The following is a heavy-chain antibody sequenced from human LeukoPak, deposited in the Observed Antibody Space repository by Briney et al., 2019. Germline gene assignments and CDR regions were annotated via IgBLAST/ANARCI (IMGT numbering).Heavy chain of an antibody. CDR2: ISGSGDST. D-gene: IGHD6-19*01. V-gene: IGHV3-23*01. Sequence: PGGSLRLSCAASGFTFSSYAMSWVRQAPGKGLEWVSAISGSGDSTYYADSVKGRFTISRDNSKNTLYLQMNSLRAEDTAVYYCAKRPNPGIAVPGWYFDYWGQGTLVTVSS. CDR1: GFTFSSYA. CDR3: AKRPNPGIAVPGWYFDY. J-gene: IGHJ4*02.